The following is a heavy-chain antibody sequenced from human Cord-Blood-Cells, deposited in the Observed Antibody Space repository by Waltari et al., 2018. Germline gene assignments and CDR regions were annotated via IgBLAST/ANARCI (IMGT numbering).Heavy chain of an antibody. CDR3: AREIYGDYYFDY. D-gene: IGHD4-17*01. CDR1: GFTFSSYS. Sequence: EVQLVESGGGLVKPGGSLRLSCAASGFTFSSYSMNWVRQAPGKGLEWVSSISSSSRYIYYADAVKGRFTISRDNAKNSLYLQMNSLRAEDTAVYYCAREIYGDYYFDYWGQGTLVTVSS. V-gene: IGHV3-21*01. J-gene: IGHJ4*02. CDR2: ISSSSRYI.